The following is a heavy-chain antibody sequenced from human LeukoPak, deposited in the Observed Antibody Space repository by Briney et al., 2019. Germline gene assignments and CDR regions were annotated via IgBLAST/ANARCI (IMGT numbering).Heavy chain of an antibody. Sequence: TSETLSLTRTVYAGSISSFYWSWIRQPPGQGLEWIGYIYYSGSTNSNTSLKSRVSISVATSKNQFSLKWSSVTAGTPAGYYCGRVGHRSIPYYYYYMVVWGKGATVTVSS. V-gene: IGHV4-59*01. CDR1: AGSISSFY. CDR2: IYYSGST. D-gene: IGHD1-26*01. CDR3: GRVGHRSIPYYYYYMVV. J-gene: IGHJ6*03.